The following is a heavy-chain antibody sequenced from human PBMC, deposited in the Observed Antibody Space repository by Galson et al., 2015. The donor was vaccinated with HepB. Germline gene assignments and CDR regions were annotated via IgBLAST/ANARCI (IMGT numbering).Heavy chain of an antibody. CDR3: ARGGGVVVVAPRY. J-gene: IGHJ4*02. Sequence: SLRLSCAASGFTLSDYYMSWIRQAPGKGLEWVSYISSSGNNKYYADSVKGRFTISRDNAKNSLYLQMNSLRAEDTAVYYCARGGGVVVVAPRYWGQGPLVPVSS. V-gene: IGHV3-11*01. D-gene: IGHD2-15*01. CDR2: ISSSGNNK. CDR1: GFTLSDYY.